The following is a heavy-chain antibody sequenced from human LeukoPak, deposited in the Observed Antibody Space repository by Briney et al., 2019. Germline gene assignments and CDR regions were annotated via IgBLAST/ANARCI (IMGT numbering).Heavy chain of an antibody. CDR2: ISSSGSTI. CDR1: GFTFSDYY. Sequence: AGGSLRLSCAASGFTFSDYYMSWIRQAPGKGLEWVSYISSSGSTIYYADSVKGRFTISRDNSKNTLYLQMNSLRAEDTAVYYCAKDGRSTTPGYWGQGTLVTVSS. J-gene: IGHJ4*02. V-gene: IGHV3-11*01. D-gene: IGHD2-2*01. CDR3: AKDGRSTTPGY.